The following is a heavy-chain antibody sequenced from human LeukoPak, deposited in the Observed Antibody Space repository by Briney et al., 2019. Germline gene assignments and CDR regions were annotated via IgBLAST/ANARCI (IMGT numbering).Heavy chain of an antibody. Sequence: PSETLSLTCAVSGGSFSGYYWSWIRQPPGKGLEWIGVINHSGSTNYNPSLKSRVTISVDTSTNQFSLLQSSVTAADTAVYYCARGGVVVPAAMEGDYYYYGMDVWGQGTTNTVSS. CDR2: INHSGST. CDR3: ARGGVVVPAAMEGDYYYYGMDV. J-gene: IGHJ6*02. CDR1: GGSFSGYY. D-gene: IGHD2-2*01. V-gene: IGHV4-34*01.